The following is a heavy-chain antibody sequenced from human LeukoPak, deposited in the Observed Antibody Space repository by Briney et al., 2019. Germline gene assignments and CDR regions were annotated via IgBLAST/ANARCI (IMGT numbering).Heavy chain of an antibody. J-gene: IGHJ4*02. CDR2: IKSKSDGGAT. CDR3: ATVWAAGHFDY. V-gene: IGHV3-15*01. Sequence: GGSLRLSCAASGLPFTNACMTWLGHAPGKGLEWVGRIKSKSDGGATDYAAPVKGRFTISRDDSKNTLYLQMSGLKTEDTAVYYCATVWAAGHFDYWGQGTLVTVSS. CDR1: GLPFTNAC. D-gene: IGHD2-15*01.